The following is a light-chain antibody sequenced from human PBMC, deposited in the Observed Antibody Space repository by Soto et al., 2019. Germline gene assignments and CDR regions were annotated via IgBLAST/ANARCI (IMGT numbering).Light chain of an antibody. CDR1: SSDVGGYNY. CDR3: TSFAPGRIYV. CDR2: EVN. Sequence: QSALTQPPSASGSPGQSVAISCTGTSSDVGGYNYVSWYQQHPGKAPKLMIYEVNKRPSGVPDRFSGSKSGNTASLTVSGLQAEDEADYYCTSFAPGRIYVFGSGTKVTV. V-gene: IGLV2-8*01. J-gene: IGLJ1*01.